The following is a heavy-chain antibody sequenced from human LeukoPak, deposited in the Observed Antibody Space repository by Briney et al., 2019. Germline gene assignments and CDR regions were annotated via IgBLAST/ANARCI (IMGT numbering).Heavy chain of an antibody. CDR1: GFTFSSYG. J-gene: IGHJ3*02. V-gene: IGHV3-23*01. D-gene: IGHD3-10*01. CDR2: ISGSGVST. Sequence: GRSLRLSCAASGFTFSSYGMHWVRQAPGKGPEWVSSISGSGVSTSHADSVRGRFTISRDNSKNTLFLQMNSLRAEDTAIYYCAKDQNRDYGLGAFDIWGQGTMVTVSS. CDR3: AKDQNRDYGLGAFDI.